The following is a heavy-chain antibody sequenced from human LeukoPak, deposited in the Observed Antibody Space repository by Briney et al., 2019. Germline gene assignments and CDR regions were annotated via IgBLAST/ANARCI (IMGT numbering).Heavy chain of an antibody. CDR3: ARGERVYGDQNCFDP. J-gene: IGHJ5*02. CDR1: GFTFSDYY. Sequence: PGGSLRLSCAASGFTFSDYYMSWIRQAPGKGLEWVSYISSSGGTIYYADSVKGRFTNSRDNAKNSLYLQMNSLRAEGTAVYYCARGERVYGDQNCFDPWGQGTLVTVSS. CDR2: ISSSGGTI. V-gene: IGHV3-11*01. D-gene: IGHD4-17*01.